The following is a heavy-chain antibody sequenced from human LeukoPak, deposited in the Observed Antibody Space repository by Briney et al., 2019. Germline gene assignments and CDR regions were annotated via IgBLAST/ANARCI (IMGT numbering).Heavy chain of an antibody. Sequence: SVKVSCKASGDTFSSFAITWMRQAPGQGPEWMGRIIPILDITNYAQKFQDRLTITADKSTSTAYMELSSLRSDDTAVYYCARVAGHSYGPYYFDYWGQGTLVTVSS. CDR3: ARVAGHSYGPYYFDY. D-gene: IGHD5-18*01. CDR1: GDTFSSFA. CDR2: IIPILDIT. V-gene: IGHV1-69*04. J-gene: IGHJ4*02.